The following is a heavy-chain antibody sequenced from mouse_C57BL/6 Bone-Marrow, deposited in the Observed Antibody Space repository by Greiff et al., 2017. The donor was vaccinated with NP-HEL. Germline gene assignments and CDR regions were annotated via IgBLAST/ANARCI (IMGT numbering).Heavy chain of an antibody. J-gene: IGHJ1*03. CDR1: GYTFTDYN. D-gene: IGHD1-1*01. CDR3: ARVHYAWYFDV. CDR2: INPNNGGT. Sequence: VQLKESGPELVKPGASVKMSCKASGYTFTDYNMHWVKQSHGKSLEWIGYINPNNGGTSYNQKFKGKATLTVNKSSITAYMELRSLTSEDAAVYCCARVHYAWYFDVWGTGTTVTVSS. V-gene: IGHV1-22*01.